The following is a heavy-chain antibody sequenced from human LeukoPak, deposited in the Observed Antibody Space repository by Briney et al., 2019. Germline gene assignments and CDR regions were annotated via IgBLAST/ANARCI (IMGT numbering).Heavy chain of an antibody. CDR2: ISASISYI. Sequence: GGSLRHSCAASGFTFNTYSINSVRQAPGEGLGWVSYISASISYIFYADSVRGRFTISRDNTQNSLYLQMNSLRAEDTAVYYCATVGSSWFYDYWGQGTLVTVSS. CDR3: ATVGSSWFYDY. CDR1: GFTFNTYS. D-gene: IGHD6-13*01. V-gene: IGHV3-21*01. J-gene: IGHJ4*02.